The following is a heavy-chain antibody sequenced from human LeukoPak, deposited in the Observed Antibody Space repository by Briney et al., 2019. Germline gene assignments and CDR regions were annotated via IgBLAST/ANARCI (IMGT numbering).Heavy chain of an antibody. CDR3: ARGWYYYDSSTVGGTHTPDAFDI. Sequence: PSETLSLTCTVSGGSISSYYWSWIRQPPGKGLEWIGYIYYSGSTNYNPSLKSRVTISVDTSKNQFSLKLSSVTAADTAVYYCARGWYYYDSSTVGGTHTPDAFDIWGQGTMVTVSP. J-gene: IGHJ3*02. CDR1: GGSISSYY. CDR2: IYYSGST. D-gene: IGHD3-22*01. V-gene: IGHV4-59*01.